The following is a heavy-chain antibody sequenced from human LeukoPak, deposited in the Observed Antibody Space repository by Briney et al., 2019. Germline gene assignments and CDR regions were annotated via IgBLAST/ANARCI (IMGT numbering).Heavy chain of an antibody. V-gene: IGHV4-4*02. Sequence: PSETRSLTCAVSGGSISSSNWGSWVRQPPGKRLEGIWEIYHSGSTNYNPSLKSRVTISVDKSKNQFSLKLSSVTAADTAVYYCARDLGFGESDAFDIWGQGTMVTVSS. CDR2: IYHSGST. CDR1: GGSISSSNW. J-gene: IGHJ3*02. CDR3: ARDLGFGESDAFDI. D-gene: IGHD3-10*01.